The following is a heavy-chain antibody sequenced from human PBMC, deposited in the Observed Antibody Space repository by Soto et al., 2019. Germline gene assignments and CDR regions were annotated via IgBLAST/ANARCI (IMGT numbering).Heavy chain of an antibody. CDR3: ARVHYYDSSGYSH. J-gene: IGHJ4*02. CDR2: ISSSSSYI. D-gene: IGHD3-22*01. CDR1: GFTFSTYG. V-gene: IGHV3-21*01. Sequence: GGSLRLSCAVSGFTFSTYGMSWVRQAPGKGLEWVSSISSSSSYIYYADSVKGRFTISRDNAKNSLYLQMNSLRAEDTAVYYCARVHYYDSSGYSHWGQGTLVTVSS.